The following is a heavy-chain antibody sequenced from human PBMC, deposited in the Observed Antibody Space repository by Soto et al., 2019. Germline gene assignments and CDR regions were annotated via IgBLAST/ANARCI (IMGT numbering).Heavy chain of an antibody. Sequence: SQTLSLTCAISGDSVSSNSAAWNWIRQSPSRGLEWLGRTYYRSKWYNEYAVSVKSRITINPDTSKNQFSLQLNSVTPEDTAVFYCARVVSRSLYLGYYYGMDVWGQGTTVPVSS. CDR3: ARVVSRSLYLGYYYGMDV. CDR1: GDSVSSNSAA. D-gene: IGHD3-16*02. J-gene: IGHJ6*02. V-gene: IGHV6-1*01. CDR2: TYYRSKWYN.